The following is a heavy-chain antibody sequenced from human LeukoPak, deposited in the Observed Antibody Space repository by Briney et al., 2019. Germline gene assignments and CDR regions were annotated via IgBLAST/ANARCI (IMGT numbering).Heavy chain of an antibody. V-gene: IGHV4-30-2*01. CDR1: GVSISSGGYS. CDR3: ARTALPRGWFDP. J-gene: IGHJ5*02. D-gene: IGHD3-10*01. Sequence: KTSQTLSLTCAVSGVSISSGGYSWSWIRQPPGKGLEWIGYIYHSGSTYYNPSLKSRVTISVDRSKNQFSLKLSSVTAADTAVYYCARTALPRGWFDPWGQGTLVTVPS. CDR2: IYHSGST.